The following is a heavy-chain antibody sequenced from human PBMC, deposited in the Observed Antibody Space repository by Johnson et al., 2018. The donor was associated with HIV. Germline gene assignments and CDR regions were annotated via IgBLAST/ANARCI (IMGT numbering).Heavy chain of an antibody. CDR2: IRYDGSNK. V-gene: IGHV3-30*02. J-gene: IGHJ3*02. CDR1: GFAFSGHN. CDR3: ARDTDDFWSGEGAFDI. Sequence: QVQLVESGGGSVQPGGSLRLSCASSGFAFSGHNMGWIRQAPGKGLEWVAFIRYDGSNKYYADSVKGRFTISRDNSRNTLNLQMNNLRAEDTGVYYCARDTDDFWSGEGAFDIWGQGTMVTVSS. D-gene: IGHD3-3*01.